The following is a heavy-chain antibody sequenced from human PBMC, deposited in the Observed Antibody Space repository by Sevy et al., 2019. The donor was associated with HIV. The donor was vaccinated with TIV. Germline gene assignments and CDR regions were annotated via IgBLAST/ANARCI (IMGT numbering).Heavy chain of an antibody. J-gene: IGHJ4*02. CDR3: TRGYYYDSSGYSDY. D-gene: IGHD3-22*01. CDR1: GFTFGDYA. V-gene: IGHV3-49*03. CDR2: IRSKHYGGAT. Sequence: GGSLRLSCTGSGFTFGDYAMSGFRQAPRMGLEWVGFIRSKHYGGATEYAASVKGRFTISRDDSKSIADLQMNSLKTEDTAVYYCTRGYYYDSSGYSDYWGQGTLVTVSS.